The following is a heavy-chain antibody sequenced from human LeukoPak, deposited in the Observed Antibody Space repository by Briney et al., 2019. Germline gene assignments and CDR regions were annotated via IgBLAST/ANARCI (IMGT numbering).Heavy chain of an antibody. Sequence: SETLPLTCTVSGGSVSSGSYYWSWIRQPPGKGLEWIGYIYYSGSTNYNPSLKSRVTISVDTSKNQFSLKLSSVTAADTAVYYCARYARGVVVPAASIYYGMDVWGKGTTVTVSS. CDR2: IYYSGST. J-gene: IGHJ6*04. V-gene: IGHV4-61*01. D-gene: IGHD2-2*01. CDR3: ARYARGVVVPAASIYYGMDV. CDR1: GGSVSSGSYY.